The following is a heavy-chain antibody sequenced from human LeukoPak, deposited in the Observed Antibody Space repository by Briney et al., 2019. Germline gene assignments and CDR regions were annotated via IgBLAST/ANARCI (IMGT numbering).Heavy chain of an antibody. CDR2: INSDGSSR. J-gene: IGHJ4*02. V-gene: IGHV3-74*01. D-gene: IGHD6-13*01. CDR1: GFTFSNYR. Sequence: GGSLRLSCAASGFTFSNYRMHWVRHAPGKGLVWVSRINSDGSSRNYADSVKGRFTISRDNAKNTLYLQMNSLRAEETAVYYCASASSHRIAAGGDYWGQGTLVTVSS. CDR3: ASASSHRIAAGGDY.